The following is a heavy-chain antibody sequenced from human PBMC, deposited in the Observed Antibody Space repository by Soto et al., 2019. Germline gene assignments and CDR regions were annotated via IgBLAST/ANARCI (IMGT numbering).Heavy chain of an antibody. V-gene: IGHV1-18*01. CDR2: ISAYNGNT. CDR3: ARVEYSSGWYGRWFDP. J-gene: IGHJ5*02. D-gene: IGHD6-19*01. Sequence: ASVKVSCKASGYTFTIYGIIWVRQAHEQGLEWMGWISAYNGNTNYAQKLQGRVTMTTDTSTSTAYMELRSLRSDDTAVYYCARVEYSSGWYGRWFDPWGQGTLVTVSS. CDR1: GYTFTIYG.